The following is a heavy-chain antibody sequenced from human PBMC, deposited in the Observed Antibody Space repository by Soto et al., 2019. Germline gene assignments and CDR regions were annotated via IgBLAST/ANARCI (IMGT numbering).Heavy chain of an antibody. J-gene: IGHJ6*02. V-gene: IGHV3-74*01. D-gene: IGHD6-13*01. Sequence: PGGSLRISCAASGFTFSSYWMHWVRQAPGKGLVWVSRINSDGSSTSYADSVKGRFTISRDNAKNTLHLQMNSLRAEDTAVYYCARVRQQLVRYDYYYYGKDVRSQGTTVTGS. CDR1: GFTFSSYW. CDR2: INSDGSST. CDR3: ARVRQQLVRYDYYYYGKDV.